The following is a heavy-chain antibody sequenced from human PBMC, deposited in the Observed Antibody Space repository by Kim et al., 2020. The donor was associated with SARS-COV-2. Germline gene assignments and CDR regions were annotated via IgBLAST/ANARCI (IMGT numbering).Heavy chain of an antibody. D-gene: IGHD3-22*01. CDR1: GFTFSSYA. Sequence: GGSLRLSCSASGFTFSSYAMHWVRQAPGKGLEYVSAISSNGGSTYYADSVKGRFTISRDNSKNTLYLQMSSLRAEDTAVYYCVKVQITMIVVGLVGAFDIWGQGTMVTVSS. V-gene: IGHV3-64D*09. J-gene: IGHJ3*02. CDR2: ISSNGGST. CDR3: VKVQITMIVVGLVGAFDI.